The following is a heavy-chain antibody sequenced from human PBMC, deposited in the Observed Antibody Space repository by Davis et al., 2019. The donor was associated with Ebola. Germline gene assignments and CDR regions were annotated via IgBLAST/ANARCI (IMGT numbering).Heavy chain of an antibody. CDR2: FYPGDSDT. D-gene: IGHD4-17*01. CDR3: ARQTTVTTDFDY. V-gene: IGHV5-51*01. Sequence: TVSCMGSGYSFTRYWIGWVRQMPGKGLEWMGIFYPGDSDTRYSPSFQGQVTISADRSISTAYLQWSSLKASDTAMYYCARQTTVTTDFDYWGQGTLVTVSS. J-gene: IGHJ4*02. CDR1: GYSFTRYW.